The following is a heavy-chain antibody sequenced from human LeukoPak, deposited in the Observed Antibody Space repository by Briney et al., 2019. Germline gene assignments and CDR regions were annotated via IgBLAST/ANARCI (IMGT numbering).Heavy chain of an antibody. J-gene: IGHJ6*03. CDR1: GFTFSSYA. V-gene: IGHV3-23*01. Sequence: GGSLRPSCAASGFTFSSYAMSWVRQAPGRGLEWVSAICKSGGSTYYADSVRGRFTIFRDNSKNTLYLQMNSLRAEDTAVYYCARAYGSGSYYKYYYYYYYMDVWGKGTTVTISS. CDR3: ARAYGSGSYYKYYYYYYYMDV. CDR2: ICKSGGST. D-gene: IGHD3-10*01.